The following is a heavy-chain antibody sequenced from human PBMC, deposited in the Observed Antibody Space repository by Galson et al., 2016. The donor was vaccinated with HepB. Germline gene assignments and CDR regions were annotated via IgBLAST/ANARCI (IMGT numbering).Heavy chain of an antibody. D-gene: IGHD3-22*01. CDR3: ARLAYSDTSY. CDR2: INTANGDT. V-gene: IGHV1-3*04. J-gene: IGHJ4*02. CDR1: GYTFTKYV. Sequence: SVKVSCKASGYTFTKYVLHWVRQDPGQRLEWMGWINTANGDTSYSPKFQGRVTLSRDTSASTTHLELSRLTSEDTAVYYCARLAYSDTSYWGQGTLVTVS.